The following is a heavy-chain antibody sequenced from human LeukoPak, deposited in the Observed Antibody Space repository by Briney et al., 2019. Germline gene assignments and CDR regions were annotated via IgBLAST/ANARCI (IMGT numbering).Heavy chain of an antibody. CDR1: GFTFDDYG. V-gene: IGHV3-20*04. D-gene: IGHD3-9*01. CDR2: INWRGDNT. J-gene: IGHJ4*02. CDR3: ARGSTHYDVLTGYHYYFDS. Sequence: GGSLRLSCAASGFTFDDYGMSWVRQAPEKGLEWVSGINWRGDNTNYADSLKGRFTISRDNDKNSLYLQMNRVRAEDMALYYCARGSTHYDVLTGYHYYFDSWGQGTLVTVSS.